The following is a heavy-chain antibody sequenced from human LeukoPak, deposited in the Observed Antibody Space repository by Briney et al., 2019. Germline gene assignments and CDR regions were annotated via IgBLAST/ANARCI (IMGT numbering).Heavy chain of an antibody. D-gene: IGHD6-13*01. CDR1: GGSISRYY. CDR2: IYYSGST. Sequence: SETLSLTCTVSGGSISRYYWSWIRQPPGKGLAWIGYIYYSGSTNYNPSLKSRVTISVDTSKNQFSLRLSSVTAADTAVYYCARVTGYVMEDYFDYWGQGTLVTVSS. J-gene: IGHJ4*02. V-gene: IGHV4-59*01. CDR3: ARVTGYVMEDYFDY.